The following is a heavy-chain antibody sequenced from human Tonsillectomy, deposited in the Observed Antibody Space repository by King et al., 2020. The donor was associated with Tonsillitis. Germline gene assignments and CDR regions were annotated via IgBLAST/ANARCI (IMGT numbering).Heavy chain of an antibody. CDR3: ARGRDGYNDGYFDY. CDR2: INQDGNKK. V-gene: IGHV3-7*01. J-gene: IGHJ4*02. Sequence: VQLVESGGGLVQPGGSLRLSCAASGFTFSTYWMNWVRQAPGKGLEWVANINQDGNKKHYVDSMKGRFTISRDDAKNSLYLQMNSLRAEDTAVYYCARGRDGYNDGYFDYWGQGTLVTVSS. CDR1: GFTFSTYW. D-gene: IGHD5-24*01.